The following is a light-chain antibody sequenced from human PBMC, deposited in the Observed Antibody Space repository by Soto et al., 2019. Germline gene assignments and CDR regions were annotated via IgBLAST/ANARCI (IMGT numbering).Light chain of an antibody. J-gene: IGKJ1*01. Sequence: EIVLTQSPGTLSLSPGERATLSCRASQSVDSRFLAWYQQKPRQAPRLVMYGASIRATCFPDRFSGSGAGTDFTPSIRRLEPEDFAVYYCQQYDRSRTFGQRTKVEIK. CDR1: QSVDSRF. CDR3: QQYDRSRT. CDR2: GAS. V-gene: IGKV3-20*01.